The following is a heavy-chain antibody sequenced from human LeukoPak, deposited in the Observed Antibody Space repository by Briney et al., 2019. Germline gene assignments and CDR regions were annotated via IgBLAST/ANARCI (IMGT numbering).Heavy chain of an antibody. CDR2: INHSGST. V-gene: IGHV4-34*01. Sequence: PSETLSLTCAVYGGSFSGYYWSWIRQPPGKGLEWIGEINHSGSTNYNPSLKSRVTISVDTSKNQFSLKLSSVTAADTAVYYCVRGPPSDYWGQGTLVTVSS. CDR3: VRGPPSDY. J-gene: IGHJ4*02. CDR1: GGSFSGYY.